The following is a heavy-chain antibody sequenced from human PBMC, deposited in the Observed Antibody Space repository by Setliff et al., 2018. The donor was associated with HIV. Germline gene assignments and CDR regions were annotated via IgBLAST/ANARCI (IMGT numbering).Heavy chain of an antibody. V-gene: IGHV3-15*01. CDR2: IKSKTDGETE. D-gene: IGHD2-21*01. Sequence: GGSLRLSCAASGFTFTNAWMSWVRQAPGKGLEWVGRIKSKTDGETEDYAAPVKGRFTISRDDSKNTLYLQMNSLKIEDTAVYYCTTGTRLVDWGQGALVTVSS. CDR3: TTGTRLVD. J-gene: IGHJ4*02. CDR1: GFTFTNAW.